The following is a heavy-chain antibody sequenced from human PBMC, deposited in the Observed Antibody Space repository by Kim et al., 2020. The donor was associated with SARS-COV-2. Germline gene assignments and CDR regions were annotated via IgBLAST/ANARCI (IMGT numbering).Heavy chain of an antibody. Sequence: GGSLRLSCAASGFTFSDYYMSWIRQAPGKGLEWVSYISSSSSYTNYADSVKGRFTISRDNAKNSLYLQMNSLRAEDTAVYYCAREGLYGSGSYRAFDIWGQGTMVTVSS. CDR3: AREGLYGSGSYRAFDI. V-gene: IGHV3-11*06. CDR2: ISSSSSYT. CDR1: GFTFSDYY. J-gene: IGHJ3*02. D-gene: IGHD3-10*01.